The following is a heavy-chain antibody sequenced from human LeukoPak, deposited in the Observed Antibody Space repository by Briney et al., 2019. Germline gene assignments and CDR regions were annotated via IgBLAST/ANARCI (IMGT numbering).Heavy chain of an antibody. J-gene: IGHJ3*02. V-gene: IGHV1-46*01. CDR2: INPSGGST. CDR1: GYIFTSYY. CDR3: ARDAPTDYGGNSKAFDI. D-gene: IGHD4-23*01. Sequence: ASVKVSCKASGYIFTSYYMHWVRQAPGQGLEWMGIINPSGGSTSYAQKFQGRVTMTRDTSTNTAYMELSRLRSDDTAVYYCARDAPTDYGGNSKAFDIWGQGTMVTVSS.